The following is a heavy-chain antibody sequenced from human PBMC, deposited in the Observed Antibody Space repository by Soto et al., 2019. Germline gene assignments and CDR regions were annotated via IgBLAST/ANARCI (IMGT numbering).Heavy chain of an antibody. CDR1: EFTFTNYW. J-gene: IGHJ4*02. Sequence: EVQLVESGGGLVQPGGSLSLSCVASEFTFTNYWMNWVRQAPGKGLEWVANIKQDGSEKHYVDSVKGLFTISRDNAKNTLSLQMSSLRAEDTALYFCAAGTGYIIDHWCQGNRVTVSS. CDR3: AAGTGYIIDH. V-gene: IGHV3-7*05. D-gene: IGHD3-9*01. CDR2: IKQDGSEK.